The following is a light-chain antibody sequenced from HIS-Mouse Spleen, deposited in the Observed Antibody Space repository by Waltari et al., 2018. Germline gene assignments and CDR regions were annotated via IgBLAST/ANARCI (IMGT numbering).Light chain of an antibody. V-gene: IGLV2-23*03. CDR1: SSDVGSYHL. CDR2: EGS. J-gene: IGLJ2*01. Sequence: QSALTQPASVSGSPGQSITISCTGTSSDVGSYHLFSWYQQHPGKAPKLMIYEGSKRPSGVSNRFSGSKSGNTASLTISGLQAEDEADYYCCSYAGSSTFRVFGGGTKLTVL. CDR3: CSYAGSSTFRV.